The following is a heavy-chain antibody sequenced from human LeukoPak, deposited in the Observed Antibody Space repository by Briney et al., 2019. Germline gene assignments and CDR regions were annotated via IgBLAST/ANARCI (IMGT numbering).Heavy chain of an antibody. CDR1: GFTFSSYA. V-gene: IGHV3-30-3*01. Sequence: GGSLRLSCAASGFTFSSYAMHWVRQAPGKGLEWVAVISYDGSNKYYADSVKGRFTISRDNSKNTLYLQMNSLRAEDTAVYYCARYCSCTSCHHRSFDYWGQGTLVTVSS. CDR2: ISYDGSNK. D-gene: IGHD2-2*01. CDR3: ARYCSCTSCHHRSFDY. J-gene: IGHJ4*02.